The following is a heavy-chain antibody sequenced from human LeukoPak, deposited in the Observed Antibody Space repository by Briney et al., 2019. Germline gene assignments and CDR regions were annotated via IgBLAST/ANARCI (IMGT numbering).Heavy chain of an antibody. Sequence: GRSLRLSCAASGFTFSSYAMHWVRQAPGKGLEWVAVISYDGSNKYYADSVKGRFTISRDNSKNTLYLQMNSLRAEDTAVYYCARDYLRVVRGAVDYWGQGTLVTVSS. CDR3: ARDYLRVVRGAVDY. CDR2: ISYDGSNK. V-gene: IGHV3-30-3*01. J-gene: IGHJ4*02. CDR1: GFTFSSYA. D-gene: IGHD3-10*01.